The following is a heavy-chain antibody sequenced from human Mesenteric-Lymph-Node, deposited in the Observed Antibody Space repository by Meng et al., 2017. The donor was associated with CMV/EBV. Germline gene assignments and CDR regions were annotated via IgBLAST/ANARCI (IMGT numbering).Heavy chain of an antibody. Sequence: GESLKISCAASGFSFSSYWMTWVRRAPGKGLEGLACIKTDGSEQYYADSVKGRFTISRDNAKNSLFLQINSLTVEDTAVYYCTTDLNWVSYWGQGTLVTVSS. D-gene: IGHD7-27*01. V-gene: IGHV3-7*01. CDR2: IKTDGSEQ. J-gene: IGHJ4*02. CDR3: TTDLNWVSY. CDR1: GFSFSSYW.